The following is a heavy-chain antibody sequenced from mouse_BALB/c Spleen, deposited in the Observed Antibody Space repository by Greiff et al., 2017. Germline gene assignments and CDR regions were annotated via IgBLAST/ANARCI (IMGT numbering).Heavy chain of an antibody. V-gene: IGHV2-6-7*01. D-gene: IGHD2-1*01. J-gene: IGHJ1*01. CDR1: GFSLTGYG. CDR2: ICGGGST. Sequence: VQLQQSGPGLVAPSQSLSITCTVSGFSLTGYGVHWVRQPPGKGLEWMGMICGGGSTDYNSALKSRLSISKDNSTSHVFLKMNSLQTADTARYYCARDRADYGNWYLDYWGEGTTVTVSA. CDR3: ARDRADYGNWYLDY.